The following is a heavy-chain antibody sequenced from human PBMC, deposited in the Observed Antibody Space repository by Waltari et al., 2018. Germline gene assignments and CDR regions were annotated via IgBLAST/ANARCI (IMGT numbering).Heavy chain of an antibody. CDR1: GSTFTSFG. D-gene: IGHD2-2*01. CDR3: ARSGCGSTNCHPGAYDT. CDR2: VGCYNGHT. J-gene: IGHJ3*02. V-gene: IGHV1-18*04. Sequence: QNQLVQSGAEVKKPGASVKVSCKASGSTFTSFGISLVRQAPGQGLEWMGWVGCYNGHTNHAKNFQGRVTMTTDTSTSTAYMELRSLTSDDTAMYYCARSGCGSTNCHPGAYDTWGQGTMVTISS.